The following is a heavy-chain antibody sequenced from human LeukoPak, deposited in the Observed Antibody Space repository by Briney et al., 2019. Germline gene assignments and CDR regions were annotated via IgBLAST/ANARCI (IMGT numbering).Heavy chain of an antibody. CDR2: ISYDGSNN. Sequence: GGSLRLSCAASGVTFSNYGIHWVRQAPGKGLEWVAVISYDGSNNYYGDSVKGRFTISRDNSKNTLYLQMNSLRAEDTAVYYCAKVSYSGYDFDYWGQGTLVTVSS. D-gene: IGHD5-12*01. J-gene: IGHJ4*02. CDR1: GVTFSNYG. CDR3: AKVSYSGYDFDY. V-gene: IGHV3-30*18.